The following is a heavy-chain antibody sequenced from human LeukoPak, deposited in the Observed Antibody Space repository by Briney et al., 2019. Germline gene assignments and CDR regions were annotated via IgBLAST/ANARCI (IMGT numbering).Heavy chain of an antibody. V-gene: IGHV1-69*02. J-gene: IGHJ4*02. Sequence: ASVKVSCKASGGTFSSYTISWVRQAPGQGLEWMGRIIPILGIANYAQKFQGRVTITADKSTSTAYMELSSLRSEDTAVYYCARGKLGIAVGAFDYWGQGTLVTVSS. CDR3: ARGKLGIAVGAFDY. D-gene: IGHD6-19*01. CDR2: IIPILGIA. CDR1: GGTFSSYT.